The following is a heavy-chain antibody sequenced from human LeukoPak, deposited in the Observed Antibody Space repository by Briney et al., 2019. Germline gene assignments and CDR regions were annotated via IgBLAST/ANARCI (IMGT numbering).Heavy chain of an antibody. CDR2: INPYSGGT. CDR3: TIGMSSSGLDY. V-gene: IGHV1-2*02. J-gene: IGHJ4*02. Sequence: ASVKVSCKTSGYTFADYYMHWVRQAPGQGLEWMGWINPYSGGTNYAQKFQGRVTMTRDTSISTAYMELSRLRSDDTAVYYCTIGMSSSGLDYWGQGTLVTVSS. CDR1: GYTFADYY. D-gene: IGHD6-6*01.